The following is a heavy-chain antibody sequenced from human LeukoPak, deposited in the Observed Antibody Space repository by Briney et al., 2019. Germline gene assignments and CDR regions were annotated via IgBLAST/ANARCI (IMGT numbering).Heavy chain of an antibody. CDR2: INHSGST. CDR3: ARGGWSLDY. D-gene: IGHD6-19*01. Sequence: PSETLSLTCAVYGGSFSGYYWSWIRQPPGKGLEWIGEINHSGSTNYNPSLKSRVTISVDTSKNHFSLKLTSVTAADTAVYYCARGGWSLDYWGQGTLVTVSS. CDR1: GGSFSGYY. J-gene: IGHJ4*02. V-gene: IGHV4-34*01.